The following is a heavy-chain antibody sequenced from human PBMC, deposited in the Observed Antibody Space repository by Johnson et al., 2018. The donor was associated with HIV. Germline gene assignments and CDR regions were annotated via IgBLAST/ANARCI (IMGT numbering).Heavy chain of an antibody. J-gene: IGHJ3*02. CDR2: IVYDGSKK. CDR1: GFTFSSYG. Sequence: QLVESGGGVVQPGRSLRLSCAASGFTFSSYGMHWVRQAPGKGLEWVAVIVYDGSKKYYADSVKGRFTISRDNSKNTLYLQMNSLRAEDTAVYYCARSLIAAADAFDIWGQGTMVTVSS. D-gene: IGHD6-13*01. CDR3: ARSLIAAADAFDI. V-gene: IGHV3-33*08.